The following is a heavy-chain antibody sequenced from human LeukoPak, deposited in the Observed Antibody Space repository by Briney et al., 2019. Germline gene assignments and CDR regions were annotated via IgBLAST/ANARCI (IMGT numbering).Heavy chain of an antibody. V-gene: IGHV3-48*01. CDR1: GFTFSSYS. CDR2: ITGHSSTI. Sequence: GGSLRLSCAASGFTFSSYSMNWVRQAPGKGLEWVSYITGHSSTIYYADSVKGRFTISRDNAKNSVYLQMNSLRAEDTAVYYCANTALDYWGQGTLVTVSS. D-gene: IGHD2-2*02. J-gene: IGHJ4*02. CDR3: ANTALDY.